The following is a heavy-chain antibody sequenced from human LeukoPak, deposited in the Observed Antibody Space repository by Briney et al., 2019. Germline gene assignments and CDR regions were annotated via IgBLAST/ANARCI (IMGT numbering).Heavy chain of an antibody. Sequence: PSETLSLTCTVSGGSISSRLHYWSWIRQPEGKGLELIGYIFQSGSTYYNPSLQSRVTISVDTSRGHFSLKLSSATAADTAVYYCARGERLGPDFWGQGTLVTVSS. CDR3: ARGERLGPDF. J-gene: IGHJ4*02. CDR1: GGSISSRLHY. CDR2: IFQSGST. V-gene: IGHV4-61*03. D-gene: IGHD1-1*01.